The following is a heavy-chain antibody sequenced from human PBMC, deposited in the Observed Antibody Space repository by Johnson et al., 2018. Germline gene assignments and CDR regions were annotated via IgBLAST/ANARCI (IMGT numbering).Heavy chain of an antibody. J-gene: IGHJ3*01. D-gene: IGHD2-21*02. CDR2: VSFNGNSE. Sequence: QVRLVESGGGVVKPGTSLRLSCEASGFTFSDYGMHWLRQAPGKGLEWLAVVSFNGNSESYTDSVTVRFSISRDNSKNTLFLQMNNVRSEDSAVYYCAKWNLFCGADCASPDPFDWWGQGTRVTVSS. CDR1: GFTFSDYG. V-gene: IGHV3-30*18. CDR3: AKWNLFCGADCASPDPFDW.